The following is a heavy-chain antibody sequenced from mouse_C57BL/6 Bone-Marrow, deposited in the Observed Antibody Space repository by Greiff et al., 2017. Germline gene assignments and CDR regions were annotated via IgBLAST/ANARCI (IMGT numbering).Heavy chain of an antibody. CDR3: ASYYYGHCGWFAY. V-gene: IGHV1-59*01. J-gene: IGHJ3*01. CDR1: GYTFTSYW. D-gene: IGHD2-1*01. Sequence: QVQLQQPGAELVRPGTSVKLSCKASGYTFTSYWMHWVKQRPGQGLEWIGVVDPSDSYTNYNQKFKGKATLTVDTSSSTAYMQLSSLTSVDSAVYYCASYYYGHCGWFAYWGQGTLVTVSA. CDR2: VDPSDSYT.